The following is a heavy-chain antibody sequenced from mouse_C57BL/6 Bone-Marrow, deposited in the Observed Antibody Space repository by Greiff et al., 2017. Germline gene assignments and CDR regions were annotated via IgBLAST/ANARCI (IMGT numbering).Heavy chain of an antibody. CDR2: IWSGGST. V-gene: IGHV2-2*01. CDR3: ARKNFHFDY. CDR1: GFSLTSYG. Sequence: VQGVESGPGLVQPSQSLSITCPVSGFSLTSYGVHWVRQSPGKGLEWLGVIWSGGSTDYTAAFISRLSISKDNSKSQVFFKMNSLQADDTAIYYCARKNFHFDYWGQGTTLTVSS. J-gene: IGHJ2*01.